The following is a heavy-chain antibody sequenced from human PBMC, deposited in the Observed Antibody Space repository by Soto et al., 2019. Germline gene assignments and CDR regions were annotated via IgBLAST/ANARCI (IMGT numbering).Heavy chain of an antibody. CDR1: GGSISSYY. CDR3: ARSMARGVLTY. D-gene: IGHD3-10*01. Sequence: KPSETLSLTCTVSGGSISSYYWSWIRQPPGKGLEWIGYIYYSGSTNYNPSLKSRVTISVDTSKNQFSLKLSSVTAADTAVYYCARSMARGVLTYWGQGTLVTVTS. V-gene: IGHV4-59*01. J-gene: IGHJ4*02. CDR2: IYYSGST.